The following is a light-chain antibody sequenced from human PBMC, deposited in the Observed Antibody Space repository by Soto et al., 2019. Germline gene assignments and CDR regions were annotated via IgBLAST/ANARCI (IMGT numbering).Light chain of an antibody. V-gene: IGLV2-14*01. Sequence: QSALTQPASVSGSPGQSITISCSGTSSDVGSYNHVAWYQQFPGKTPKLIIYEVTYRPSGVSHRFSASKSGNTASLTISGLQAEDEDDYYCISYTGSSTSYVFGTGTKGTVL. CDR1: SSDVGSYNH. CDR3: ISYTGSSTSYV. J-gene: IGLJ1*01. CDR2: EVT.